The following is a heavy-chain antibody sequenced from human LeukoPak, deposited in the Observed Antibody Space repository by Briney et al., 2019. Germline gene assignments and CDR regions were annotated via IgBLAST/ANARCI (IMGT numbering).Heavy chain of an antibody. J-gene: IGHJ4*02. D-gene: IGHD3-9*01. CDR2: ISYDGSNK. CDR3: AKEMFVDILTGNALDY. Sequence: GGSLRLSCAASGFTFSGYGLHWVRQAPGKGLEWVADISYDGSNKYYADSVKGRFTISRDNSKDTLYLQMNSLRAEDTAVYYCAKEMFVDILTGNALDYWGQGTLVTVSS. CDR1: GFTFSGYG. V-gene: IGHV3-30*18.